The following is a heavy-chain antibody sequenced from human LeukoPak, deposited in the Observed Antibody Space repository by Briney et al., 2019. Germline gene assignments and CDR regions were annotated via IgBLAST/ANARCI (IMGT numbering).Heavy chain of an antibody. CDR1: GGSISGYY. J-gene: IGHJ4*02. Sequence: SETLSLTCAVYGGSISGYYWSWIRQPPGKGLEWIGEINHSGSTNYNPSLKSRVTISVDTSKNQFSLKLSSVTAADTAVYYCARGRGYYYDSTPHWYWGQGTLVTVSS. CDR2: INHSGST. CDR3: ARGRGYYYDSTPHWY. V-gene: IGHV4-34*01. D-gene: IGHD3-22*01.